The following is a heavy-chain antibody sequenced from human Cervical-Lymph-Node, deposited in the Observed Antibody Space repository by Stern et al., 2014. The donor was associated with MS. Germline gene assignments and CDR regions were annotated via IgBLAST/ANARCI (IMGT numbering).Heavy chain of an antibody. V-gene: IGHV1-24*01. D-gene: IGHD3-3*01. CDR3: ATDRDDFRSGYSAPTKGYGLDV. CDR1: GYTLTELS. Sequence: VQLVQSGAEVKKPGASVKVSCKVSGYTLTELSMHWVRQAPGKGLEWMGGFVPADGETIYAQKFQGRVHETEDTSTDTAYMELSSLRSEDTAVYYCATDRDDFRSGYSAPTKGYGLDVWGQGTTVTVTS. J-gene: IGHJ6*02. CDR2: FVPADGET.